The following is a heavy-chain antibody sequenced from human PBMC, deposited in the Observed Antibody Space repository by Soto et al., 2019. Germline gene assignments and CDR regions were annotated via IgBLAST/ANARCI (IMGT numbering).Heavy chain of an antibody. CDR2: INPIGGST. Sequence: ASVKVSCKASGYTFTNSYMHWVRQAPGQGLEWMGIINPIGGSTTYAQKLQGRVTMTRDTSTSTVYMEMSSLRSEDTAVYYCAGGPDYNWIDPWGQGTLVTVSS. CDR1: GYTFTNSY. J-gene: IGHJ5*02. V-gene: IGHV1-46*03. CDR3: AGGPDYNWIDP.